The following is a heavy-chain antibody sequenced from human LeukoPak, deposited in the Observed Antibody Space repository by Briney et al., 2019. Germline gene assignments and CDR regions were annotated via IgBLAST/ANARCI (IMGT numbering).Heavy chain of an antibody. D-gene: IGHD6-19*01. CDR2: IYSGGST. CDR1: GFTVSSNY. Sequence: GGSLRLSCAASGFTVSSNYMSWVRQAPGKGLEWVSVIYSGGSTYYADSVKGRFTISRDNSKNTLYLQMNSLRAEDTAVYYCARDLAVAGTVFDYWGQGTLVTVSS. V-gene: IGHV3-53*01. CDR3: ARDLAVAGTVFDY. J-gene: IGHJ4*02.